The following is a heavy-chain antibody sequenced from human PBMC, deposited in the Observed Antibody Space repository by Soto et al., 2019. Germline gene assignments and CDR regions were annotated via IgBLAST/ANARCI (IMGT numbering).Heavy chain of an antibody. Sequence: QVQLQQSGPGLVKPSQTLSLTCAISGDSVSSNIAGWNWVRQSPSRGLEWLGRTLYRSKWLYDYSASVKSRITINADTSKNQFSLQMSSVTPEDTAVYYCARDLFGRGLGFDPWGQGTLVTVSS. CDR2: TLYRSKWLY. D-gene: IGHD2-21*01. J-gene: IGHJ5*02. V-gene: IGHV6-1*01. CDR3: ARDLFGRGLGFDP. CDR1: GDSVSSNIAG.